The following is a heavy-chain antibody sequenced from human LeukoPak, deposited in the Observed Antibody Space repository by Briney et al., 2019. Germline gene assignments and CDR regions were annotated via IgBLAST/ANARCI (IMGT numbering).Heavy chain of an antibody. D-gene: IGHD1-26*01. CDR3: ARQIGGSYYYFDL. CDR2: VYYIGTT. Sequence: SETLSLTCTVSIGSITSDYWSWIRQPPGKGLEWIGYVYYIGTTNYNPSLKSRVTVSVDTSKNQFSLKLTTVTAADTAVYYCARQIGGSYYYFDLWGQGLLVTVSS. J-gene: IGHJ4*02. CDR1: IGSITSDY. V-gene: IGHV4-59*08.